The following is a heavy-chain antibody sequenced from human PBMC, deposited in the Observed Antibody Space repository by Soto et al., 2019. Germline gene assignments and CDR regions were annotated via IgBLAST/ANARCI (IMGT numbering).Heavy chain of an antibody. V-gene: IGHV3-30-3*01. J-gene: IGHJ6*02. CDR3: ARDSVAVADQYYYYYGMDV. D-gene: IGHD6-19*01. Sequence: PGGSLRLSCAASGFTFSNAWMSWVRQAPGKGLEWVAVISYDGSNKYYADSVKGRFTISRDNSKNTLYLQMNSLRAEDTAVYYCARDSVAVADQYYYYYGMDVWGQGTTVTVSS. CDR1: GFTFSNAW. CDR2: ISYDGSNK.